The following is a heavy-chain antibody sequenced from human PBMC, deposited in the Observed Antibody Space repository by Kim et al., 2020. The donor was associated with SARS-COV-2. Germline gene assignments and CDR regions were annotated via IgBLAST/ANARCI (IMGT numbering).Heavy chain of an antibody. CDR3: ARDLVVTQGWFDP. V-gene: IGHV4-31*02. J-gene: IGHJ5*02. Sequence: NPPHKSRVTISVDTSQHPFSLKLSSVTAADTAVYYCARDLVVTQGWFDPWGQGTLVTVSS. D-gene: IGHD2-15*01.